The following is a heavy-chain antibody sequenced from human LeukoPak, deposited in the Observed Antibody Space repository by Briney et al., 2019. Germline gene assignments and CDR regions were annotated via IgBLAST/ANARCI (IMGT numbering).Heavy chain of an antibody. CDR1: GYTFTNYG. CDR2: ISGYNGNT. Sequence: ASVKVSCKASGYTFTNYGISWVRLAPGPGLEWMGWISGYNGNTNYTQNLQGSLTMTTDTSTSTAYMELRSLSSDATAVYYCARDAAMLVVNTDFDYWGQGTLVTVSS. V-gene: IGHV1-18*01. J-gene: IGHJ4*02. CDR3: ARDAAMLVVNTDFDY. D-gene: IGHD3-22*01.